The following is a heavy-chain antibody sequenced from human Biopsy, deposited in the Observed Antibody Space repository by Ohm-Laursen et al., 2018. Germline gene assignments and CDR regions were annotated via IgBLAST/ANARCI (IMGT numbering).Heavy chain of an antibody. Sequence: SLRLSCAASGFSFSDNYMDWVRQAPGKGLEWVGRIRDKANSYTTDYAASVKGRFTISRDDSKNSLYLQMNSLNPEDTALYYCARAGRYCSGGGCYSWFDSWGQGTLVTVSS. CDR1: GFSFSDNY. V-gene: IGHV3-72*01. CDR2: IRDKANSYTT. CDR3: ARAGRYCSGGGCYSWFDS. J-gene: IGHJ5*01. D-gene: IGHD2-15*01.